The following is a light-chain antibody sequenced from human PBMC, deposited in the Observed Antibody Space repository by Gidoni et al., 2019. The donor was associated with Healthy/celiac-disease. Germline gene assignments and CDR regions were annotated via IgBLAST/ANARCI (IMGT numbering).Light chain of an antibody. V-gene: IGKV1-39*01. CDR2: AAS. J-gene: IGKJ5*01. Sequence: DIQMTQSPSSLSASVGDRVTITCRASQSISTYLNWYQQKPGKAPKLLIYAASSLQSGVPSRFSGSGSGTDFIFTISSLQPDDFATYYCQQSYSTQVTFGQGTRLEI. CDR3: QQSYSTQVT. CDR1: QSISTY.